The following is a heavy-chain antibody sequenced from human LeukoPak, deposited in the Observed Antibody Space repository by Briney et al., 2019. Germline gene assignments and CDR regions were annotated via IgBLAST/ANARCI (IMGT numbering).Heavy chain of an antibody. J-gene: IGHJ1*01. D-gene: IGHD6-13*01. Sequence: PSETLSLTCTVSGGSISSYYWSWIRQPPGKGLEWIGYIYYSGSTNYNPSLKSRVTISVDTSKNQFSLKLSSVTAADTAVYYCAREERYSSSWLATDPPPEYFQHWGQGTLVTVSS. CDR1: GGSISSYY. V-gene: IGHV4-59*01. CDR2: IYYSGST. CDR3: AREERYSSSWLATDPPPEYFQH.